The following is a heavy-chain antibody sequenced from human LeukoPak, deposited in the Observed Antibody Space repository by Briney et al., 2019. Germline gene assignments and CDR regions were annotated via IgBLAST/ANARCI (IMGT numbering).Heavy chain of an antibody. CDR1: GFTFSSYG. Sequence: GRSLRLSCAASGFTFSSYGMHWVRQAPGKGLEWVAVISYDGSNKYYADSVKGRFTISRDNSKNTLYLQMNSLRAEDTAVYYCASSGLWLYYFDYWGQGTLVTVSS. CDR2: ISYDGSNK. J-gene: IGHJ4*02. D-gene: IGHD2/OR15-2a*01. CDR3: ASSGLWLYYFDY. V-gene: IGHV3-30*03.